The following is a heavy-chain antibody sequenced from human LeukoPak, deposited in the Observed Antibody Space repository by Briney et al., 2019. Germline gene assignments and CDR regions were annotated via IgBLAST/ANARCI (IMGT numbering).Heavy chain of an antibody. V-gene: IGHV3-30*03. Sequence: GRSLRLSCAASGFTFSSYGMHWVRQAPGKGLEWVAVISYDGSNKYYADSVKGRFTISRDNSKNTLYLQMNSLRAEDTAVYYCARALIYSSSTPFDYWGQGTLVTVSS. D-gene: IGHD6-6*01. CDR2: ISYDGSNK. J-gene: IGHJ4*02. CDR1: GFTFSSYG. CDR3: ARALIYSSSTPFDY.